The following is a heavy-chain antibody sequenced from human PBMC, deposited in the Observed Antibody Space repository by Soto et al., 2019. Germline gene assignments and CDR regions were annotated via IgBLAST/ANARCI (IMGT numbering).Heavy chain of an antibody. J-gene: IGHJ6*02. CDR1: GFTVSGNY. Sequence: PGGSLRLSCAASGFTVSGNYMSWVRQAPGKGLEWVSVIYSGGSTYYADSVKGRFTISRDNSKNTLYLQMNSLRAEDTAVYYCARTGLVPAAIDYYYYGMDVWGQGTTVTVSS. CDR3: ARTGLVPAAIDYYYYGMDV. CDR2: IYSGGST. D-gene: IGHD2-2*02. V-gene: IGHV3-53*01.